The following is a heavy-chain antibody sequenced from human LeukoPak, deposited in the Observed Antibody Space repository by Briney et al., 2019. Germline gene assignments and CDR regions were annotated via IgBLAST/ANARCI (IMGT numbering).Heavy chain of an antibody. V-gene: IGHV4-34*01. CDR1: GGSFSGYY. D-gene: IGHD3-16*01. CDR3: ARGGRGGSDY. Sequence: PSETLSLTCAVYGGSFSGYYWSWIRQPPGKGLEWIGEINHSGSTNYNPSLKSQVTISVDTFKNQFSLKLSSVTAADTAVYYCARGGRGGSDYWGQGTLVTVSS. J-gene: IGHJ4*02. CDR2: INHSGST.